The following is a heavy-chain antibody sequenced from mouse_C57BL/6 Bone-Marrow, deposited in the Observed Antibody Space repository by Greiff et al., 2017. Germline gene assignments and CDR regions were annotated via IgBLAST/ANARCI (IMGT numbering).Heavy chain of an antibody. V-gene: IGHV5-17*01. D-gene: IGHD1-1*01. J-gene: IGHJ2*01. CDR2: ISSGSSTI. CDR3: ARGVERSSYNY. Sequence: EVHLVESGGGLLKPGGSLKLSCAASGFTFSDYGMHWVRQAPEKGLDWVAYISSGSSTIYYADTVQGRFTISRDNAKNTLFLQMTSLRSEDTAMYYCARGVERSSYNYWGQGTTLTVSS. CDR1: GFTFSDYG.